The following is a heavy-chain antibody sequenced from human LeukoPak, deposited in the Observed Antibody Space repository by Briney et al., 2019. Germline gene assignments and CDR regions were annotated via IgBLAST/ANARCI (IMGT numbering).Heavy chain of an antibody. J-gene: IGHJ4*02. D-gene: IGHD3-10*01. Sequence: GGSLRLSCAASGFTFNNYNMNWVRQAPGKGLEWVSSISGGSTYIYYADSVKGRFTISRDNTKNSLYLQMNSLRAEDTAVYCCARDGHATLLWFGELTFDYWGPGILVTVSS. CDR1: GFTFNNYN. V-gene: IGHV3-21*01. CDR3: ARDGHATLLWFGELTFDY. CDR2: ISGGSTYI.